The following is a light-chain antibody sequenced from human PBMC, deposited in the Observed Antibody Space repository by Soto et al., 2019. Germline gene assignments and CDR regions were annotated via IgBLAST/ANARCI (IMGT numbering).Light chain of an antibody. Sequence: EIVLTQSPGTLSLSPGERATLSCGASQSVSSSYLAWYQQQPGQAPRLLIYGASSRATGIPDGFSGSGCGTDYSLPISRLEPDDFAAYYCQQYGSSLPWTFGQGTKGDI. CDR2: GAS. J-gene: IGKJ1*01. CDR1: QSVSSSY. CDR3: QQYGSSLPWT. V-gene: IGKV3-20*01.